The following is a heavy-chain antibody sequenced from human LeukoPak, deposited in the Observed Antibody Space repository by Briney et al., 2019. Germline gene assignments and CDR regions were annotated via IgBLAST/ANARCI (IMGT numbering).Heavy chain of an antibody. V-gene: IGHV3-66*02. J-gene: IGHJ4*02. CDR1: GFTVSSNY. Sequence: AGGSLRLSCAASGFTVSSNYMSWVRQAPGKGLEWVSVIYSGGSTYYADSVKGRFTISRDNSKNTLYLQMNSLRAEDTAVYYCARDGPDFWSGYYWEVWGQGTLVTVSS. CDR3: ARDGPDFWSGYYWEV. D-gene: IGHD3-3*01. CDR2: IYSGGST.